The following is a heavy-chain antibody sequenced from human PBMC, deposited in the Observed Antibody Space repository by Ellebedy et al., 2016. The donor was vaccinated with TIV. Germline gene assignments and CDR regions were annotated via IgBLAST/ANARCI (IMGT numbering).Heavy chain of an antibody. J-gene: IGHJ5*01. D-gene: IGHD1-14*01. CDR1: GFSIGNHY. V-gene: IGHV3-74*01. CDR2: INTDGVTT. Sequence: GESLKISCAASGFSIGNHYMHWVRQAPGKGLVWVSYINTDGVTTNYADSVKGRFTVSRDNAKNTVFLQMNSLRVDDTAVYYCTRDRPHSWFDTWGHGTLVTVSS. CDR3: TRDRPHSWFDT.